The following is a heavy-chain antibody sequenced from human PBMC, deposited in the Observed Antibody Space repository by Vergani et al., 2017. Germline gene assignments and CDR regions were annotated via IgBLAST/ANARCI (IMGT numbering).Heavy chain of an antibody. J-gene: IGHJ4*02. V-gene: IGHV4-31*03. CDR2: LYSTGST. CDR1: GDSISSGVYY. Sequence: QVQLQESGPGLVKPSQTLSHTCSVSGDSISSGVYYWNWIRQHPGKGLEWIGYLYSTGSTQHNPSLRRRINMSVDTSKNQFSLKLNSVTAADPAMYYCARMGVYDEGVACRIGYFDSWGPGILVTLSS. D-gene: IGHD3-22*01. CDR3: ARMGVYDEGVACRIGYFDS.